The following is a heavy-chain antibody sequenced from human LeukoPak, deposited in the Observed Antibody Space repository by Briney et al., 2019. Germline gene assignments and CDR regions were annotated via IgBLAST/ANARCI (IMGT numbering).Heavy chain of an antibody. J-gene: IGHJ6*02. CDR1: GGSISSSNW. CDR3: ARDRLTVGATTKYYYGMDV. CDR2: IYHSGST. D-gene: IGHD1-26*01. Sequence: SETLSLTCAVSGGSISSSNWWSWVRQPPGKGLEWIGEIYHSGSTNYNPSLKSRVTISVDTSKNQFSLKLSSVTAADTAVYYCARDRLTVGATTKYYYGMDVWGQGTTVTVSS. V-gene: IGHV4-4*02.